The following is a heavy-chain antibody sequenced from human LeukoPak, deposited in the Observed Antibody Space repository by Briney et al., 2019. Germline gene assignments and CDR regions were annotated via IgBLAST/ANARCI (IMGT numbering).Heavy chain of an antibody. CDR3: ARSDVLRFLEWLAHFDY. CDR2: IYYSGST. D-gene: IGHD3-3*01. V-gene: IGHV4-39*01. Sequence: SETLSLTCTVSGGSISSYYWSWIRQPPGKGLEWIGSIYYSGSTYYNPSLKSRVTISVDTSKNQFSLKLSSVTAADTAVYYCARSDVLRFLEWLAHFDYWGQGTLVTVSS. CDR1: GGSISSYY. J-gene: IGHJ4*02.